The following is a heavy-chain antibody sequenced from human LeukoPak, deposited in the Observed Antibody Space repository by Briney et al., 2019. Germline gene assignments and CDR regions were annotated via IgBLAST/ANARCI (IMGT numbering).Heavy chain of an antibody. CDR3: AKDINRYCSGGSCCSQFDY. D-gene: IGHD2-15*01. J-gene: IGHJ4*02. CDR1: GFTFDDYA. V-gene: IGHV3-43*02. Sequence: PGGSLRLSCAASGFTFDDYAMHWVRHAPGKGLEWVSLISGDGGSTYYADSVKGPFTISRDNSKNSLYLQMNSLRTEDTALYYCAKDINRYCSGGSCCSQFDYWGQGTLVTVSS. CDR2: ISGDGGST.